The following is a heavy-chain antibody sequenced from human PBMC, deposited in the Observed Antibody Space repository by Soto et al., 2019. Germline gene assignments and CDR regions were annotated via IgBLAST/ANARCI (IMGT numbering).Heavy chain of an antibody. Sequence: GASVKVSCKASGYTFTSYYMHWVRQAPGQGLEWMGIINPSGGSTSYAQKFQGRVTMTRDTSTSTVYMELSSLRSEATAVYYCARVGCVVTAPFYYYGMDVWGQGTTVTVSS. CDR2: INPSGGST. CDR1: GYTFTSYY. D-gene: IGHD2-21*02. CDR3: ARVGCVVTAPFYYYGMDV. J-gene: IGHJ6*02. V-gene: IGHV1-46*01.